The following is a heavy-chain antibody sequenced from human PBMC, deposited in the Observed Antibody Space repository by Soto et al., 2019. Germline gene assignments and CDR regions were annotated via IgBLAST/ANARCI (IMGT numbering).Heavy chain of an antibody. CDR1: GYTFTSYA. Sequence: ASVKVSCKASGYTFTSYAIHWVRQAPGQRLEWMGWINAGNGNTKYSQKFQGWVTMTRDTSISTAYMELSRLRSDDTAVYYCARAYYDILTGLVAFDIWGQGTMVTVSS. D-gene: IGHD3-9*01. CDR3: ARAYYDILTGLVAFDI. CDR2: INAGNGNT. J-gene: IGHJ3*02. V-gene: IGHV1-3*01.